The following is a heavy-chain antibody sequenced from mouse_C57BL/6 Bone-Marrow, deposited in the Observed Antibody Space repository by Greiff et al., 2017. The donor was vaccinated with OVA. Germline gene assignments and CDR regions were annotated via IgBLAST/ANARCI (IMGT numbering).Heavy chain of an antibody. V-gene: IGHV1-72*01. D-gene: IGHD1-1*01. Sequence: QVQLQQPGAELVKPGASVKLSCKASGYTFTSYWMHWVQQRPGRGLEWIGRIDPNSGGTTYTEKFKSKATLTVDKPSSTAYMQLSILTSEDSAVYKCARYYGSSGWCAYWGQGTLVTVSA. J-gene: IGHJ3*01. CDR2: IDPNSGGT. CDR3: ARYYGSSGWCAY. CDR1: GYTFTSYW.